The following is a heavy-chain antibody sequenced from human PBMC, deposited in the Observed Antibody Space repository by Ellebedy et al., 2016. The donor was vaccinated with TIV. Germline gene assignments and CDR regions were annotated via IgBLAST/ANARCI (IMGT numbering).Heavy chain of an antibody. V-gene: IGHV4-39*01. Sequence: MPSETLSLTCTVSGGSISSSSYYWGWIRQPPGKGLEWIGSIYYSGSTYYNPSLKSRVTISVDTSKNQFSLKLSSVTAADTAVYYCARAQYSYGWVGEYYFDYWGQGTTVTVSS. D-gene: IGHD5-18*01. CDR2: IYYSGST. CDR3: ARAQYSYGWVGEYYFDY. J-gene: IGHJ4*03. CDR1: GGSISSSSYY.